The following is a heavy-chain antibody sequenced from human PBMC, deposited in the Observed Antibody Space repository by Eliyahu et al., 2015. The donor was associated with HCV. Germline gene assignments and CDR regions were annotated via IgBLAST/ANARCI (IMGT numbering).Heavy chain of an antibody. CDR1: GYTFTGYY. CDR2: INPNSGTT. J-gene: IGHJ4*02. V-gene: IGHV1-2*02. CDR3: ARRASGVSEF. D-gene: IGHD3-10*01. Sequence: QVQLVQSGAEVKKPGASVKVSCKASGYTFTGYYIHWVRRAPGQGLEWMGSINPNSGTTNYAQKFQDRVTMTRDTSISTAYMELSRLRSDDTAVYYCARRASGVSEFWGQGTLVTVSS.